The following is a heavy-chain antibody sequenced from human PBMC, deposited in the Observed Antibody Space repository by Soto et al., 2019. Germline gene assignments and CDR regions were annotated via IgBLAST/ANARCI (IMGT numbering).Heavy chain of an antibody. Sequence: PGGSLRLSCAASGFTFKNYAMSWVRQAAGKGLEWVSSISGGGDTTYYADSVKGRFTMSRDNSKSTVYLQMNSLRVEDTAVYYCARADPRVGGMDVWGQGTTVTVSS. V-gene: IGHV3-23*01. CDR3: ARADPRVGGMDV. CDR2: ISGGGDTT. CDR1: GFTFKNYA. D-gene: IGHD1-26*01. J-gene: IGHJ6*02.